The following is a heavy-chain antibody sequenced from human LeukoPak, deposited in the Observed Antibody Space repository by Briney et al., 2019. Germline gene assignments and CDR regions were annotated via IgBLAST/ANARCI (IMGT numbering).Heavy chain of an antibody. CDR2: PWSSGSAF. CDR3: ARSARLMKGVVEVTALDD. CDR1: GFTFRSYE. V-gene: IGHV3-48*03. J-gene: IGHJ4*02. D-gene: IGHD3-3*01. Sequence: GGSLTLSCEDSGFTFRSYEMNGVPQAPGKGLEGISYPWSSGSAFSYADSVKGRFTNARDNAKNSVYLEMNSLRADDTAVYYCARSARLMKGVVEVTALDDWGQGTLVTVSS.